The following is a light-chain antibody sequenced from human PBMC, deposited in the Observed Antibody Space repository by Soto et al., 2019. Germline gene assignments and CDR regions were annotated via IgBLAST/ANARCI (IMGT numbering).Light chain of an antibody. Sequence: EIVMTQSPATLSVSRGERATLSCRANQAISSNLAWYQQKPGQAPRLLIYGASTRATGVPDRFSGSGSGTEFTLTISSLPSEYFAVYYCQHYNNSLGTFGGGTKVEIK. CDR2: GAS. J-gene: IGKJ4*01. CDR1: QAISSN. V-gene: IGKV3-15*01. CDR3: QHYNNSLGT.